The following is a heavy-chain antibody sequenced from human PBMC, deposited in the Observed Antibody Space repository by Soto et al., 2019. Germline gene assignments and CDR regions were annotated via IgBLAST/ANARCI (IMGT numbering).Heavy chain of an antibody. V-gene: IGHV4-30-4*01. CDR1: GGSISSGDYY. CDR2: IYYSGST. J-gene: IGHJ2*01. Sequence: QVQLQVSGPGLVKPSQTLSLTCTVSGGSISSGDYYWSWIRQPPGKGLEWIGYIYYSGSTYYNSSLTSRVTISVDTSKNQFSLKLSYVTAADTAVYYCARARQWLVLPNWYFDLWGRGTLGTVSS. CDR3: ARARQWLVLPNWYFDL. D-gene: IGHD6-19*01.